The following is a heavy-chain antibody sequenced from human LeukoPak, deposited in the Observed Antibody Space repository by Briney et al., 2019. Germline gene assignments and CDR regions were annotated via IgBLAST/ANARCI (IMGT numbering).Heavy chain of an antibody. CDR1: GYIFTSYG. Sequence: GASVKVSCKASGYIFTSYGISWVRQAPGQGLEWMGWISAYNGNTNYAQKLQGRVTMTTDTSTSTAYMELRSLRSDDTAVYYCARGGDYGGNSVSFDYWGQGTLVTVSS. D-gene: IGHD4-23*01. CDR2: ISAYNGNT. J-gene: IGHJ4*02. CDR3: ARGGDYGGNSVSFDY. V-gene: IGHV1-18*01.